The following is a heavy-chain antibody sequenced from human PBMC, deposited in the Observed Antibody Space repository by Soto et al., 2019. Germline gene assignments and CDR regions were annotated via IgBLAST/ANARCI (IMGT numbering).Heavy chain of an antibody. Sequence: QVRLQESGPGPVKPSETLSLTCTVSGASTNTYYWAWIRQPPGKGLEWIGYIHNSGTTDYNPSLKSRVTMSVDTSKSQFSLKLSSVTAADTAVYYCARDYGAGSYGIDYWGQGTLVTVSS. CDR3: ARDYGAGSYGIDY. D-gene: IGHD3-10*01. V-gene: IGHV4-59*01. CDR1: GASTNTYY. CDR2: IHNSGTT. J-gene: IGHJ4*02.